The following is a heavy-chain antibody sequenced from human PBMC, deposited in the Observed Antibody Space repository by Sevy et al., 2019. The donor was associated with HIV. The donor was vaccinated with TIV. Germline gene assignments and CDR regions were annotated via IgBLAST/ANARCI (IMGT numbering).Heavy chain of an antibody. V-gene: IGHV3-33*01. Sequence: GGCLRLSCAASGFTFSTYGMHWVRQAPGKGLEWVAVMWFDGSNTYYADSVKGRFTISRDIAKNTLHLQMNSLRAEDTAVYYCARDLEFYDYGDYGPAFMPDYWGQGTLVIVSS. CDR2: MWFDGSNT. J-gene: IGHJ4*02. D-gene: IGHD4-17*01. CDR1: GFTFSTYG. CDR3: ARDLEFYDYGDYGPAFMPDY.